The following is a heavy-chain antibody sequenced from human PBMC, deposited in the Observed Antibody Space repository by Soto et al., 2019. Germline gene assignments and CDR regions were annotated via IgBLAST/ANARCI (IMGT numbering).Heavy chain of an antibody. J-gene: IGHJ4*02. CDR2: INAGNGNT. D-gene: IGHD3-10*01. V-gene: IGHV1-3*01. CDR3: ARSPSMVPFDY. CDR1: GYTFTSYA. Sequence: ASVKVSCKASGYTFTSYAMHWVRQAPGQRLEWMGWINAGNGNTKYSQKFQGRVTITRDTSASTAYMELSSLRSEDTAVFYCARSPSMVPFDYWGQGTLVTVYS.